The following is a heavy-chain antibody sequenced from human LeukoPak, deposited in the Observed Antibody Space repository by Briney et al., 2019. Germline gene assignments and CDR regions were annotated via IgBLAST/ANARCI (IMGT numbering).Heavy chain of an antibody. D-gene: IGHD3-10*01. V-gene: IGHV3-33*01. J-gene: IGHJ4*02. CDR1: GFTFSSYG. Sequence: GGSLRLSCAASGFTFSSYGMHWVRQAPGKGLEWVAVIWYDGSNKYYADSVKGRFTISRDNSKNTLYLQMNSLRAEDTAVYYCARDGDYYGSGSYYAPEVDYWGQGTLVTVSP. CDR2: IWYDGSNK. CDR3: ARDGDYYGSGSYYAPEVDY.